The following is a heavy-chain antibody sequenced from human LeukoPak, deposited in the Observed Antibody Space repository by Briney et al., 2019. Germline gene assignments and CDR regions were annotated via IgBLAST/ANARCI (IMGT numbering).Heavy chain of an antibody. J-gene: IGHJ6*03. D-gene: IGHD3-3*01. CDR3: AKHDTLFGAAHYYMDV. CDR2: IYISGNT. CDR1: GGTISTYY. V-gene: IGHV4-4*09. Sequence: SETLSLTCTVSGGTISTYYWSWIRQPPGKGLEWIGYIYISGNTNYNPSLESRVTISLDTSKTHFSLNLSSVTAADTAVYYCAKHDTLFGAAHYYMDVWGKGTTVTVSS.